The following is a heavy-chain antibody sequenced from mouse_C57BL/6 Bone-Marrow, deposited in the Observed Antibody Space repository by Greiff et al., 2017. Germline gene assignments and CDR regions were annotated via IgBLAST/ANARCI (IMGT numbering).Heavy chain of an antibody. CDR2: IDPETGGT. CDR3: TVTTVVADY. D-gene: IGHD1-1*01. Sequence: QVQLQQSGAELVRPGASVTLSCKASGYTFTDYEMHWVKQTPVHGLEWIGAIDPETGGTAYNQKFKGQAILTADKSSSTAYMEIRSLTSDDSAVYYCTVTTVVADYWGQGTTLTVSS. J-gene: IGHJ2*01. V-gene: IGHV1-15*01. CDR1: GYTFTDYE.